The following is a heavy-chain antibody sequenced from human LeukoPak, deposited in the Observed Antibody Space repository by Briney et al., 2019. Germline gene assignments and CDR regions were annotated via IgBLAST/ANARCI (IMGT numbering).Heavy chain of an antibody. D-gene: IGHD3-10*01. V-gene: IGHV1-3*01. Sequence: GASVKVSFTASGYTFTSYAMHWVRQAPGQRLEWMGWINAGNGNTKYSQKFQGRVTITRDTSASTAYMELSSLRSEDTAVYYCASGDLSGEDYFDYWGQGTLVTVSS. CDR2: INAGNGNT. J-gene: IGHJ4*02. CDR1: GYTFTSYA. CDR3: ASGDLSGEDYFDY.